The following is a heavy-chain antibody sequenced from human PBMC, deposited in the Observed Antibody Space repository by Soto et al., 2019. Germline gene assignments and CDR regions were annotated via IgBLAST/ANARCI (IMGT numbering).Heavy chain of an antibody. Sequence: ASVKVSCKASGYTFTSSGMSWVRQAPGQGLEWMGWISAHTGSSEYAQRFQGRVTMTTDRSTNTAYMELRSLRSDDTAVYYCARAFFYQGSDSRGYSFHAFDFCGPGTLVTVS. J-gene: IGHJ3*01. CDR1: GYTFTSSG. D-gene: IGHD3-22*01. V-gene: IGHV1-18*01. CDR3: ARAFFYQGSDSRGYSFHAFDF. CDR2: ISAHTGSS.